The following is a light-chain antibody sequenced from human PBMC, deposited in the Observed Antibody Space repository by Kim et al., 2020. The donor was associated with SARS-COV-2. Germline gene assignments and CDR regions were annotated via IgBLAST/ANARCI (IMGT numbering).Light chain of an antibody. Sequence: QSVLTQPPSVSAAPGQKVTISCSGSSSNIGNNYVSWYQQLPGTAPKLLIYDNNKRPSGIPDRFSGSKSGTSATLGITGLQTGDEADYYCGTWDSSLSVRYVFGTGTRSPS. CDR1: SSNIGNNY. J-gene: IGLJ1*01. CDR3: GTWDSSLSVRYV. V-gene: IGLV1-51*01. CDR2: DNN.